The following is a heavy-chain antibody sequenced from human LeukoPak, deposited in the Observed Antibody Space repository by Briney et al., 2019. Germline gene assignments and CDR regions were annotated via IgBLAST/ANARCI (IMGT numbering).Heavy chain of an antibody. J-gene: IGHJ4*02. D-gene: IGHD2-2*01. V-gene: IGHV3-23*01. CDR3: AKCMEPAARGSFDY. CDR1: GFTFNSYA. Sequence: GGPLRLSCAASGFTFNSYAMSWVRQAPGKGLEWVSAIGGSGYTTYYADSVKGRFTISRDNSKNTLYLQVNSLRAEDTAVYYCAKCMEPAARGSFDYWGQGTLVTVSS. CDR2: IGGSGYTT.